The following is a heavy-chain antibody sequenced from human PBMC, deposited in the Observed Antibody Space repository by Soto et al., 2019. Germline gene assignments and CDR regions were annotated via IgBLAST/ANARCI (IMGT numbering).Heavy chain of an antibody. D-gene: IGHD3-10*01. CDR3: ARAYYGSGSYLGMDV. CDR2: IIPTFGTA. CDR1: GGTFSSNL. Sequence: QVQLVQSGAEVKKPGSSVKDSGRASGGTFSSNLISWGRRALGQGLGWMGGIIPTFGTANYAQKFQGRVTITADESTSTAYMELSSLRSEDTAVYYCARAYYGSGSYLGMDVWGQGTTVTVSS. V-gene: IGHV1-69*01. J-gene: IGHJ6*02.